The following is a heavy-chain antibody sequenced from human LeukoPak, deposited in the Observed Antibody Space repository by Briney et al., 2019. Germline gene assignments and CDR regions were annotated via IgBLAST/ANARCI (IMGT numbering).Heavy chain of an antibody. CDR1: GYTFTGYY. CDR2: INPNSGGT. Sequence: ASVKVSCKASGYTFTGYYMHWVRQAPGQGLEWMGWINPNSGGTNYAQKFQGRVTMTRDTSISTAYMELSRLRSDDTAVYYCARNHCSSTSCYNYYYMGVWGKGTTVTVSS. J-gene: IGHJ6*03. D-gene: IGHD2-2*02. V-gene: IGHV1-2*02. CDR3: ARNHCSSTSCYNYYYMGV.